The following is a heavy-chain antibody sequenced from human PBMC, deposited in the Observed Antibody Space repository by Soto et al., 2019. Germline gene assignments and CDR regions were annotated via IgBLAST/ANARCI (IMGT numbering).Heavy chain of an antibody. CDR2: INPYGGGT. V-gene: IGHV1-2*02. J-gene: IGHJ5*02. CDR3: ASASSWLDP. Sequence: GASVKVSCKTSGYSFTGAYMHWVRQAPGQGLEWMGWINPYGGGTKYAQKFQDRVTMTRDTSISTAYMELTSLRSDDTAVYYCASASSWLDPWGQGTQVTVSS. CDR1: GYSFTGAY. D-gene: IGHD6-13*01.